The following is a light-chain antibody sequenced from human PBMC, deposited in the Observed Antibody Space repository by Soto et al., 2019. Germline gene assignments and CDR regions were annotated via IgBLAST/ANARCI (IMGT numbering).Light chain of an antibody. Sequence: QSALTQPASVSGSPGQSITISCTGTSSDVGSYNLVSWYQQHPGKAPKLMISEVSKRPSGVSDRFSGSKSGNTASLTVSGLKAGEGADYYCSSYGGRHFFYVLGTGTRVTVL. CDR1: SSDVGSYNL. V-gene: IGLV2-23*02. CDR2: EVS. CDR3: SSYGGRHFFYV. J-gene: IGLJ1*01.